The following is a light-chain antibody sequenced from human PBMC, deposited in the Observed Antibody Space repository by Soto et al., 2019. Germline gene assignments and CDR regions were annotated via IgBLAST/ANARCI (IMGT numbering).Light chain of an antibody. CDR3: QQRSKWPLT. J-gene: IGKJ4*01. CDR2: DAS. CDR1: QTVSSN. V-gene: IGKV3-11*01. Sequence: EIVLTQSPATLSLSPGERATLSCRASQTVSSNLACYRQKPAQGPRLLIYDASNRATGIPARFSGSGSGTDFTLTINSIEPEYFASYYCQQRSKWPLTFGGGTKVDI.